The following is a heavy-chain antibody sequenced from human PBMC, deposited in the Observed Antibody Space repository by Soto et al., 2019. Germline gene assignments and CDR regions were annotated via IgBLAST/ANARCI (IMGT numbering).Heavy chain of an antibody. CDR1: GYTFTSYA. V-gene: IGHV1-3*01. J-gene: IGHJ6*02. D-gene: IGHD3-10*01. Sequence: ASVKVSCKASGYTFTSYAMHWVRQAPGQRLEWMGWINAGNGNTKYSQKFQGRVTITRDTSASTAYMELSSLRSEDTAVYYCARDPYYHGSGCYYREGTPDRMDVWGQGTTVIVSS. CDR3: ARDPYYHGSGCYYREGTPDRMDV. CDR2: INAGNGNT.